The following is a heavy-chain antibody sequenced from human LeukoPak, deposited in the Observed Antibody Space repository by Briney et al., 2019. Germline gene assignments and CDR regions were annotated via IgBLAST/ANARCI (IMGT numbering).Heavy chain of an antibody. CDR3: ARSYDSSGYYFDY. CDR1: GYSFTSYW. Sequence: GESLKISCKGSGYSFTSYWIGWERQMPRKGLEWMGLIYPGDSDTRYSPSFQDQVTISADQSFSTAYLQWSSLKASDTAMYYCARSYDSSGYYFDYWGQGALVTVSS. CDR2: IYPGDSDT. D-gene: IGHD3-22*01. J-gene: IGHJ4*02. V-gene: IGHV5-51*01.